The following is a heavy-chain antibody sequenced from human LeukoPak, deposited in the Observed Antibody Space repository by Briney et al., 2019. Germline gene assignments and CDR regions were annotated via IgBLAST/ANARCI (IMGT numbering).Heavy chain of an antibody. J-gene: IGHJ4*02. CDR2: IYFSGST. V-gene: IGHV4-61*08. D-gene: IGHD2-21*01. CDR3: ARGVVIAPQTFDY. CDR1: GGSISS. Sequence: SETLSLTCTVSGGSISSFYWSWFYWSWIRQPPGKGLEWIGYIYFSGSTNYNPSLKSRVTISVDTSKNQFSLKLSSVTAADTAVYYCARGVVIAPQTFDYWGQGTLVTVSS.